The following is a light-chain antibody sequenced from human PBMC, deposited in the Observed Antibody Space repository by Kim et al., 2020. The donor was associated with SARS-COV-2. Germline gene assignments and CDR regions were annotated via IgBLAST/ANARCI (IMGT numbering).Light chain of an antibody. J-gene: IGLJ3*02. V-gene: IGLV1-44*01. CDR2: SNT. CDR1: SSKIGSNS. CDR3: AAWDDSLNGPV. Sequence: GQRLTISCSGSSSKIGSNSVNWYQQFPGAAPKLLIYSNTHRPSGVPDRFSGSKSGTSASLAISGLQSEDETDYYCAAWDDSLNGPVFGGGTKVTVL.